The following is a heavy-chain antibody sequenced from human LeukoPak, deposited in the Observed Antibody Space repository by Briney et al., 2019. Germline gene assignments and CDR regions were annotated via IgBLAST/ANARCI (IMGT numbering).Heavy chain of an antibody. V-gene: IGHV3-21*01. Sequence: GGSLRLSCAASGLTFSSYSMNWVRQAPGKGLEWVSSISSSSSYIYYADSVKGRFTISRDNAKNSLYLQMNSLRAEDTAVYYCARDDLSGYYTYFDYWGQGTLVTVSS. CDR1: GLTFSSYS. D-gene: IGHD3-22*01. CDR3: ARDDLSGYYTYFDY. J-gene: IGHJ4*02. CDR2: ISSSSSYI.